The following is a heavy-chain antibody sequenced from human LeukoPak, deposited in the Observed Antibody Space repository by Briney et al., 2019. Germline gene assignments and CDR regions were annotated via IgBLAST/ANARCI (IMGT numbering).Heavy chain of an antibody. V-gene: IGHV4-39*01. CDR1: GGSINSYY. CDR3: ARRDDSSGYHKIFDY. CDR2: IYYGENT. Sequence: SGTLSLTCAVSGGSINSYYWGWIRQPPGKGLEWIGNIYYGENTYYNPSLKSRVTISIDTSKNQFYLKLSSLTAADTAVYYCARRDDSSGYHKIFDYWGPGTLVTVSS. D-gene: IGHD3-22*01. J-gene: IGHJ4*02.